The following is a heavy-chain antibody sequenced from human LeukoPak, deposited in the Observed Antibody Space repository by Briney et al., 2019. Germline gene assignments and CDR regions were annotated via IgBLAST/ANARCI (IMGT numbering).Heavy chain of an antibody. D-gene: IGHD1-14*01. CDR3: ARAYKASPLHNAIDS. CDR2: TDHSGTT. CDR1: GGSFSGYF. Sequence: SETLSLTCAVYGGSFSGYFWSWIRQTPGKGLEWIGETDHSGTTNYNPSLKSRVIISPDTSKSQFSLKVNSVTAADTAVHYCARAYKASPLHNAIDSWGQGTLVTVSS. V-gene: IGHV4-34*01. J-gene: IGHJ4*02.